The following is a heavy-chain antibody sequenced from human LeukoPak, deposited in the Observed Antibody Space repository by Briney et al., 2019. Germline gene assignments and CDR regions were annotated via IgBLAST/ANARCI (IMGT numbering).Heavy chain of an antibody. D-gene: IGHD3-10*01. CDR3: ARSDWFGGFRFDP. J-gene: IGHJ5*02. CDR2: IYHSGTT. CDR1: GYSISSGYF. V-gene: IGHV4-38-2*02. Sequence: PSETLSLTCTVSGYSISSGYFWGWIRQPPGKGLEWIGSIYHSGTTNYNPSLKSRVTISVDTSKNQFSLKLSSVTAADTAVYYCARSDWFGGFRFDPWGQGTLVTVSS.